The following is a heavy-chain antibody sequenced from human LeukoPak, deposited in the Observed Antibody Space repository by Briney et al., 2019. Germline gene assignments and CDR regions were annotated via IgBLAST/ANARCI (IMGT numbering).Heavy chain of an antibody. Sequence: GGSLRLSCAASGFTFSSYGMHWVRQAPGKGLEWVAVILYDGSNKYYADSVKGRFTISRDNSKNTLYLQMNSLRAEDTAVYYCARDAKYSYDPYYFDYWGQGTLVTVSS. CDR1: GFTFSSYG. CDR2: ILYDGSNK. CDR3: ARDAKYSYDPYYFDY. V-gene: IGHV3-33*01. J-gene: IGHJ4*02. D-gene: IGHD5-18*01.